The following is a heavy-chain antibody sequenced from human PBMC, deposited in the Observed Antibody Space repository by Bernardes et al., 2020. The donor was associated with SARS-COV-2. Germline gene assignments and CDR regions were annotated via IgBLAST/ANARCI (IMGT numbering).Heavy chain of an antibody. D-gene: IGHD4-17*01. J-gene: IGHJ5*02. CDR1: GFTFSNYW. V-gene: IGHV3-74*03. CDR3: VRGDYGDANWFDA. Sequence: GSLRLSCASSGFTFSNYWMHWVRQAPGKGLVWVSRIHSNGISTMYVDSVKGRFTISRDNAKNTLDLQMNGLTAEDTAVYYCVRGDYGDANWFDAWGQGTLVTVSS. CDR2: IHSNGIST.